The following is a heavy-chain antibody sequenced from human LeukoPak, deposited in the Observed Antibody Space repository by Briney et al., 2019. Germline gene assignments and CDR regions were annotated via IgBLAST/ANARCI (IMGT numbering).Heavy chain of an antibody. CDR2: ISAYNGNT. CDR3: ASGTIFGVVIPSPLTC. J-gene: IGHJ4*02. CDR1: GYTFTSYG. D-gene: IGHD3-3*01. V-gene: IGHV1-18*01. Sequence: ASVKVSCKASGYTFTSYGISWVRQAPGQGLEWMGWISAYNGNTNYAQKLQGRVTMTTDTSTSTAYMELRSLRSDDTAVYYCASGTIFGVVIPSPLTCWGQGTLVTVSS.